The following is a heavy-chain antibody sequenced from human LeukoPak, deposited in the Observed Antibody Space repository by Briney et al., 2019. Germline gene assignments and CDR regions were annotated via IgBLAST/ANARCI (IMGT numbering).Heavy chain of an antibody. Sequence: PGGSLRLSCAASGFTFSSYSMNWVRQAPGKGLEWVSSISSSSSYIYYADSVKGRFTISRDNAKNSLYLQMNSLRAEDAAVYYCAKDGPAGTRNFDYWGQGTLVTVSS. V-gene: IGHV3-21*01. CDR3: AKDGPAGTRNFDY. D-gene: IGHD6-13*01. CDR2: ISSSSSYI. CDR1: GFTFSSYS. J-gene: IGHJ4*02.